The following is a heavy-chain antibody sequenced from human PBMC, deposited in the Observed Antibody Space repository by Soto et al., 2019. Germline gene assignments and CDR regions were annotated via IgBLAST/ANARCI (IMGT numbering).Heavy chain of an antibody. CDR2: ISCCGGST. J-gene: IGHJ4*02. V-gene: IGHV3-23*01. Sequence: EVQLLESGGGVVQPGGSLRLSCVASGFNFKKFAMAWVRQAPGEGLEWVSGISCCGGSTSYADSVKGRFSTARDDSKNTLSLQMSGLRVEDTAKYFCAKADGEQWLIPHLDNWGQGPLVTV. CDR3: AKADGEQWLIPHLDN. CDR1: GFNFKKFA. D-gene: IGHD6-19*01.